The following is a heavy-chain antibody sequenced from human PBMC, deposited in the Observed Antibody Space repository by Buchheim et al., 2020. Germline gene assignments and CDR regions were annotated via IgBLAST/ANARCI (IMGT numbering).Heavy chain of an antibody. J-gene: IGHJ6*02. D-gene: IGHD3-22*01. V-gene: IGHV3-23*01. Sequence: EVQLLESGGGLVQPGGSLRLSCAASGFTFSSYAISWVRQAPGKGLEWVSAISGSGGSTYYADSVKGRFTISRDNSKNTLYLQMNSLRAEDTAVYYCANHYYDSSGYYYYYYGMDVWGQGTT. CDR1: GFTFSSYA. CDR2: ISGSGGST. CDR3: ANHYYDSSGYYYYYYGMDV.